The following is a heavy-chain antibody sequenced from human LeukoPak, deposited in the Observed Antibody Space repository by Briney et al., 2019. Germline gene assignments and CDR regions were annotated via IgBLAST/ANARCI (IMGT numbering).Heavy chain of an antibody. CDR3: ARDYGGNSYNWFDP. Sequence: PSETLSLTCAVSGGSISSSNWWSWVRQPPGKGLEWIGEIYHSGSTNYNPSLKSRVTISVDKSKNQFSLKLSSVTAADTAVYYCARDYGGNSYNWFDPWGQGTLVTVSS. D-gene: IGHD4-23*01. J-gene: IGHJ5*02. CDR2: IYHSGST. CDR1: GGSISSSNW. V-gene: IGHV4-4*02.